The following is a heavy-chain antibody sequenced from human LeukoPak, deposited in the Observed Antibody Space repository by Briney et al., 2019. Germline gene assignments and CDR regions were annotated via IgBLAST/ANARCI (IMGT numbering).Heavy chain of an antibody. J-gene: IGHJ4*02. CDR3: ARDHGGYGSGSYHEDFDY. Sequence: GGSLRLSCAASGFTFSSYVMHWVRQAPGKGLEWVAIISYDGSNEYYADSVKGRFTISRDNSKNTLYLQMNSLRAEDTAVYYCARDHGGYGSGSYHEDFDYWGQGTLVTVSS. CDR1: GFTFSSYV. CDR2: ISYDGSNE. V-gene: IGHV3-30*04. D-gene: IGHD3-10*01.